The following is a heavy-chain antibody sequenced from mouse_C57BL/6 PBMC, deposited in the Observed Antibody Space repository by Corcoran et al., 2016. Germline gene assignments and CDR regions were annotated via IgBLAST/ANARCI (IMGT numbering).Heavy chain of an antibody. V-gene: IGHV9-3*01. CDR2: INTYSGVP. J-gene: IGHJ2*01. CDR1: GSTFTTYG. CDR3: ARRWDGLDY. D-gene: IGHD4-1*01. Sequence: QIQLVQSGPELKKPAETVKISCKASGSTFTTYGMSWVKQAPGKGLKWMGWINTYSGVPTYADDFKGRFAFSLETSASTAYLQINNLKNEDTATYFCARRWDGLDYWGQGTTLTVSS.